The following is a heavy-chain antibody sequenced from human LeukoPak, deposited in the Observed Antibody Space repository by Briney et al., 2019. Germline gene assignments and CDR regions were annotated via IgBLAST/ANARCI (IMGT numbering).Heavy chain of an antibody. CDR1: GCTFTVYY. CDR3: ARPNYDFWSGYPNWFDP. V-gene: IGHV1-2*02. CDR2: INPNSGGT. Sequence: ASVKVACKDSGCTFTVYYMHWVRQAPGQGLEWMGWINPNSGGTNYAQKFQGRVTMTRDTSISTAYMELSRLRSDDTAVYYCARPNYDFWSGYPNWFDPWGQGTLVTVSS. D-gene: IGHD3-3*01. J-gene: IGHJ5*02.